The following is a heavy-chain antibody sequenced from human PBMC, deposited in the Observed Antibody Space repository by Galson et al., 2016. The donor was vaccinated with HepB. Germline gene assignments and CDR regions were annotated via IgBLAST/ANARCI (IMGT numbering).Heavy chain of an antibody. D-gene: IGHD6-13*01. CDR3: AKDLRYSSSFYVFGN. V-gene: IGHV3-23*01. J-gene: IGHJ4*02. Sequence: SLRLSCAASGFTFSSYAMGWVRQAPGKGLEWVSSISGSGGSTYYADSVKGRFTIARDNSKNTLYLQMNSLRADDTAEYYCAKDLRYSSSFYVFGNWGQGTLITVSS. CDR2: ISGSGGST. CDR1: GFTFSSYA.